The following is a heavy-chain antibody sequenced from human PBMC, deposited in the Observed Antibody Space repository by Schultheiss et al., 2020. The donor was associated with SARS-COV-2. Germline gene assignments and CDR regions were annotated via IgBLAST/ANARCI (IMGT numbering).Heavy chain of an antibody. D-gene: IGHD3-10*01. CDR1: GGSFSGYY. J-gene: IGHJ4*02. V-gene: IGHV4-59*01. Sequence: SQTLSLTCAVYGGSFSGYYWSWIRQPPGKGLEWIGYIYYSGSTNYNPSLKSRVTISVDTSKNQFSLKLSSVTAADTAVYYCARGGGSGSPFTGNFDYWGQGTLVTVSS. CDR2: IYYSGST. CDR3: ARGGGSGSPFTGNFDY.